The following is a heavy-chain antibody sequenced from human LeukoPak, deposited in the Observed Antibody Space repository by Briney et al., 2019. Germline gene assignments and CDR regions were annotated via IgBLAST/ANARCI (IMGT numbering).Heavy chain of an antibody. Sequence: PGGSLRLSCAASGFTFSTHGMTWVRRAPGEGLEWIGEITHSGNTNYNPSLKSRVTMSLDTSKTQFSLKLSSVTAADTAVYYCARGNLVVVPAANRAYSYMDVWGKGTTVTVPS. D-gene: IGHD2-2*01. CDR3: ARGNLVVVPAANRAYSYMDV. V-gene: IGHV4-34*01. J-gene: IGHJ6*03. CDR1: GFTFSTHG. CDR2: ITHSGNT.